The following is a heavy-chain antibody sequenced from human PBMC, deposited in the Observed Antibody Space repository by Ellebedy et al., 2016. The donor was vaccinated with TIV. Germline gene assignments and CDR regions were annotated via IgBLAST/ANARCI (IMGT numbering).Heavy chain of an antibody. Sequence: ASVKVSCKASGYTFTDYYIHWVRQAPGQGLEWMGWINPSSGGTKFAPHFQGRATMSRDTSITTAYMELSSLRSDDTAAYYCARGYDADYYYHYGMDVWGQGTTVTVSS. D-gene: IGHD3-3*01. CDR1: GYTFTDYY. CDR2: INPSSGGT. CDR3: ARGYDADYYYHYGMDV. J-gene: IGHJ6*02. V-gene: IGHV1-2*02.